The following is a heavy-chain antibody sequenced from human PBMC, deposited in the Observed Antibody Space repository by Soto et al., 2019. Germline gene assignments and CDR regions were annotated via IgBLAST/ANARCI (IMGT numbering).Heavy chain of an antibody. V-gene: IGHV4-34*01. Sequence: SETLSLTCAGYGGSFITYYWSWVRQIPGRGLEWIGEISHSGNPNYNPSLKSRVIMSVDTSKNQFSLKLSSVTAADTAVYYWRVTLFKGTDVFDIWGQGTMVTVSS. D-gene: IGHD3-10*01. CDR2: ISHSGNP. CDR1: GGSFITYY. J-gene: IGHJ3*02. CDR3: RVTLFKGTDVFDI.